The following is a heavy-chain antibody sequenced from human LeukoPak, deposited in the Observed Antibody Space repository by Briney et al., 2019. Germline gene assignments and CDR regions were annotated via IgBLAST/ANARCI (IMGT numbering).Heavy chain of an antibody. CDR3: AKEGAYPIITYDS. J-gene: IGHJ5*01. CDR1: GFTFSRYW. V-gene: IGHV3-7*01. CDR2: VKRDGNEK. D-gene: IGHD3-10*01. Sequence: GGSLRLSCAASGFTFSRYWMNWVRQAPGKGLEWVANVKRDGNEKNYVDSVKGRFSISRDNAKNSLYLQMDSLRAEDTAVYYCAKEGAYPIITYDSWGQGALVTVSS.